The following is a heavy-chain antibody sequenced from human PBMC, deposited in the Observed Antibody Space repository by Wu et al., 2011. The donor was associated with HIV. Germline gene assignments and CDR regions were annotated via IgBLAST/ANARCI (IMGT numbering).Heavy chain of an antibody. V-gene: IGHV1-69*14. CDR3: ARDPTIAVAGTKSF. CDR1: GGTFNNYA. Sequence: QVQLVQSGAEVKKPGSSVKVSCKSSGGTFNNYAISWVRQAPGQGLEWMGGLIPIFGSANYAQKFQGRVTITADRSTGTGYMELSSLRSEDTAVYYCARDPTIAVAGTKSFWGQGTLVSVSS. CDR2: LIPIFGSA. J-gene: IGHJ4*02. D-gene: IGHD6-19*01.